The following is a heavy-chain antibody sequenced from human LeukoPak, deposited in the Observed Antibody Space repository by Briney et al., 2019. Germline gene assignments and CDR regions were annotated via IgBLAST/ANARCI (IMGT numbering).Heavy chain of an antibody. D-gene: IGHD3-10*01. CDR2: ISGNGGDI. CDR1: GFKLGGHY. J-gene: IGHJ4*02. V-gene: IGHV3/OR16-9*01. Sequence: WGFLRLFCAGSGFKLGGHYLRLVRQGPGEGPQRISYISGNGGDIAYADSVKGRFTISRDNAKNSLHLQMNSLRVEDTAVHHCVRHSGRAGGQWGQGTLIAVSS. CDR3: VRHSGRAGGQ.